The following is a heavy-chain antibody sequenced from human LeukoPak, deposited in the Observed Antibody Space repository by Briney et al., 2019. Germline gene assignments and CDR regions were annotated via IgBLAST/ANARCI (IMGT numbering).Heavy chain of an antibody. CDR3: ARQGAGCSGGSCSYYYYYYGMDV. J-gene: IGHJ6*02. CDR1: GGSISSYY. V-gene: IGHV4-59*08. Sequence: SETLSLTCTVSGGSISSYYWSWIRQPPGKGLEGIGYIYYSGSTNYNPSLKHRVTISVDTSKNQFALKRSYVTAADTAVYYCARQGAGCSGGSCSYYYYYYGMDVWGQGTTVTVSS. D-gene: IGHD2-15*01. CDR2: IYYSGST.